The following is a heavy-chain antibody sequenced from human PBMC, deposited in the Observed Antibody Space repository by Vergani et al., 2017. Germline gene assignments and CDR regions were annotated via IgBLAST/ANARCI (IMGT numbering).Heavy chain of an antibody. CDR2: IYSGGST. CDR1: GFTVSSNY. D-gene: IGHD3-10*01. Sequence: EVQLVESGGGLIQPGGSLRLSCAASGFTVSSNYMSWVRQAPGKGLEWVSVIYSGGSTYYADSVKGRFTISRDNSKNTLYLQMNSLRAEDTAVYYCARDSGFIVRGEHWFDPWGQGTLVTVSS. J-gene: IGHJ5*02. V-gene: IGHV3-53*01. CDR3: ARDSGFIVRGEHWFDP.